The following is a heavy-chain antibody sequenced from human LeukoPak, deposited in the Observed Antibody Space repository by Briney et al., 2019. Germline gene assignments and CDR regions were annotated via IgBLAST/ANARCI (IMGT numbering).Heavy chain of an antibody. Sequence: GGSLRLSCAASGLSFSNYGMHWVRQAPGKGLEWVAVISYDGSNKYYADSVKGRFTISRDNSKNTLYLQMNSLRAEDTAVYYCARGVYYYDSSGPPDYWGQGTLVTVSS. V-gene: IGHV3-30*03. D-gene: IGHD3-22*01. CDR1: GLSFSNYG. CDR3: ARGVYYYDSSGPPDY. J-gene: IGHJ4*02. CDR2: ISYDGSNK.